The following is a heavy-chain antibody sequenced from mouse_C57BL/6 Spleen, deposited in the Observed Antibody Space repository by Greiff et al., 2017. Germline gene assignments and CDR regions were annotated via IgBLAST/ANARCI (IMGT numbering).Heavy chain of an antibody. D-gene: IGHD1-1*01. CDR2: INPSNGGT. CDR1: GYTFTSYW. J-gene: IGHJ2*01. Sequence: QVQLQQPGTELVKPAASVQLSCKASGYTFTSYWMHRVKQRPGQGLEWIGNINPSNGGTNYNEKFKIKATLTVEKSSSPAYMQLSSLTCEDTAVYYCTRITTVVGINWGQGTTLTVSS. CDR3: TRITTVVGIN. V-gene: IGHV1-53*01.